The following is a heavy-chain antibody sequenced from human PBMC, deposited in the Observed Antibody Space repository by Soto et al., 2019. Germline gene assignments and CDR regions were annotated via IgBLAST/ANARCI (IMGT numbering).Heavy chain of an antibody. V-gene: IGHV3-49*04. CDR2: IRSKAYGGTT. J-gene: IGHJ6*02. CDR1: GFTFGDYA. Sequence: GGSLRLSCTASGFTFGDYAMSWVRQAPGKGLEWVGFIRSKAYGGTTEYAASVKGRFTISRDDSKSIAYLQMNSLKTEDTAVYYCTRTEYCSSTSCYYYYYYGMDVWGQGTTVTVSS. D-gene: IGHD2-2*01. CDR3: TRTEYCSSTSCYYYYYYGMDV.